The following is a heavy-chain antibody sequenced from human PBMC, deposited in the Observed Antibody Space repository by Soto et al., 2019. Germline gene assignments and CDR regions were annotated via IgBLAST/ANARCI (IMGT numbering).Heavy chain of an antibody. V-gene: IGHV4-30-2*01. Sequence: QLQLQESGSGLVKPSQTLSLTCAVSGGSISSGGYSWSWIRQPPGKGLEWIGYIYHSGSTYYNPSLQSRLTIAADRSKNPCPPKLRSVTAADTTVHYCAGVPVRWGQGTLVTVSS. CDR2: IYHSGST. J-gene: IGHJ4*02. CDR1: GGSISSGGYS. CDR3: AGVPVR. D-gene: IGHD2-2*01.